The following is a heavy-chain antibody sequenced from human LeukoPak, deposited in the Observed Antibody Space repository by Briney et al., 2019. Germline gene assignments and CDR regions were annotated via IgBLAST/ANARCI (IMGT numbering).Heavy chain of an antibody. D-gene: IGHD2/OR15-2a*01. CDR3: ARDLSLGWFDP. J-gene: IGHJ5*02. V-gene: IGHV3-66*01. Sequence: GGSLRLSCAASGFTFSSYAMSWVRQAPGKGLEWVSVIYSGGSTYYADSVKGRFTISRDNSKNTLYLQMNSLRAEDTAVYYCARDLSLGWFDPWGQGTLVTVSS. CDR1: GFTFSSYA. CDR2: IYSGGST.